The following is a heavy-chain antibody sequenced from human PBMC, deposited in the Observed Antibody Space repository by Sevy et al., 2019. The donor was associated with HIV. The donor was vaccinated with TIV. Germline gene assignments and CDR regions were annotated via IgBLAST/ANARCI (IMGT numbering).Heavy chain of an antibody. CDR1: GFTFSSYA. CDR2: ISGSGGTT. CDR3: AKERGVPWGAYYFDC. Sequence: GGSLRLSCAASGFTFSSYAMSWVRQAPGKGLEWVSGISGSGGTTYYADSVKVRFNISRDNSKNTLYRQMNSLRAEDTAVYYCAKERGVPWGAYYFDCWGQGTLVTVSS. V-gene: IGHV3-23*01. D-gene: IGHD1-1*01. J-gene: IGHJ4*02.